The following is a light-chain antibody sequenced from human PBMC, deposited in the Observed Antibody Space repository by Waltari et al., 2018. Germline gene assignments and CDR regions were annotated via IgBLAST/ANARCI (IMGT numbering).Light chain of an antibody. CDR1: QSVGDL. CDR3: QHYISYPVT. Sequence: DIQMTQSPSTLSASVGDRVTITCRASQSVGDLLAWYQQKPGKAPKVLIYKAAGLESGVPSRFSGSGSGTEFTLSISSLQPDDFATYYCQHYISYPVTFGQGTKLE. V-gene: IGKV1-5*03. CDR2: KAA. J-gene: IGKJ2*01.